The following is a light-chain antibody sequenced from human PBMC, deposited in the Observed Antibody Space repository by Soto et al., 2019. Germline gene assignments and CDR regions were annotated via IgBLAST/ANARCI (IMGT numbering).Light chain of an antibody. J-gene: IGKJ1*01. CDR2: KES. CDR3: QQYNHYWT. Sequence: DIQMTQSPSTLSASIGDRVTITCRASQSISSWLAWYQQKPGKAPKLLIYKESSLESGVPSRLSGSGSGTEFTLTISSLQPDDFATYYCQQYNHYWTFGQGTKVEIK. V-gene: IGKV1-5*03. CDR1: QSISSW.